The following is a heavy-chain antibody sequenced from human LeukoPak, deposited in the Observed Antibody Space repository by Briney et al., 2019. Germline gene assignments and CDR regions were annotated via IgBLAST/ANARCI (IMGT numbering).Heavy chain of an antibody. CDR1: GFTVSSNY. D-gene: IGHD2-15*01. CDR2: IKQDGSGK. J-gene: IGHJ4*02. CDR3: AREGVLVVGFDY. V-gene: IGHV3-7*01. Sequence: GGSLRLSCAASGFTVSSNYMSWVRQAPGKGLEWVANIKQDGSGKYYVDSVKGRFTISRDNAKNSLYLQMNSLRAEDTAVYYCAREGVLVVGFDYWGQGTLVTVSS.